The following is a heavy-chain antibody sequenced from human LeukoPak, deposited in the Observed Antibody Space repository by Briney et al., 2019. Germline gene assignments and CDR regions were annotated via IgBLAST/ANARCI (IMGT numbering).Heavy chain of an antibody. V-gene: IGHV4-59*01. CDR3: ARTTSSWYGGGAFDI. D-gene: IGHD6-13*01. CDR1: GGSISSYY. CDR2: IYYSGST. J-gene: IGHJ3*02. Sequence: SETLSLTCTVSGGSISSYYWSWIRQPPGKGLEWIGYIYYSGSTNYNPSLKSRVTISVDTSKNQFSLKLSSVTAADTAVYYCARTTSSWYGGGAFDIWGQGTMVTDSS.